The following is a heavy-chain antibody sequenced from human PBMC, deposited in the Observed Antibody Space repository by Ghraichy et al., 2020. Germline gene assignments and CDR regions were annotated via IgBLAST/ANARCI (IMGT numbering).Heavy chain of an antibody. Sequence: SETLSLTCTVSGASISYYYWNWIRPPAGKGLEWIGRIYTSGNTNYNPSLKSRVTMSVDTSKNHFSLKLSSVTAADTAVYYCARDIAVAGIYWYFDLWGRGTLVTVSS. V-gene: IGHV4-4*07. D-gene: IGHD6-19*01. CDR3: ARDIAVAGIYWYFDL. CDR2: IYTSGNT. J-gene: IGHJ2*01. CDR1: GASISYYY.